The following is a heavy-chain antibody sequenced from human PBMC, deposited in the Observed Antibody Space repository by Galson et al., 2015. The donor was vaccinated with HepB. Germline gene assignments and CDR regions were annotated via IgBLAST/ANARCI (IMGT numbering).Heavy chain of an antibody. CDR2: ISSNSAVI. Sequence: SLRLSCAASGFTFRTESMNWVRQTPGKGLEWVSYISSNSAVIYYADSVKGRFTISRDNSKNTLYLQMNSLRAEDTAVYYCAKEASEAFDIWGQGTMVTVSS. CDR1: GFTFRTES. V-gene: IGHV3-48*01. CDR3: AKEASEAFDI. J-gene: IGHJ3*02.